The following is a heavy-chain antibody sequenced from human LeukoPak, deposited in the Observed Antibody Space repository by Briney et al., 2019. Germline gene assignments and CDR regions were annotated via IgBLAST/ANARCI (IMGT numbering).Heavy chain of an antibody. D-gene: IGHD6-19*01. V-gene: IGHV1-69*13. J-gene: IGHJ5*02. CDR2: IIPIFGTA. Sequence: SVKVSCKASGYTFTSYGISWVRQAPGQGLEWVGGIIPIFGTANYAQKFQGRVTITADESTSTAYMELSSLRSEDTAVYYCAGAPSGWSRENWFDPWGQGTLVTVSS. CDR3: AGAPSGWSRENWFDP. CDR1: GYTFTSYG.